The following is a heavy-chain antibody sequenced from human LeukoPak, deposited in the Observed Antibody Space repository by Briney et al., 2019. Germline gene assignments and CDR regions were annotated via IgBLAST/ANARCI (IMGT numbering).Heavy chain of an antibody. CDR2: IYYSGRT. CDR1: GGSISSDY. Sequence: TSETLSLTCTVSGGSISSDYWSWIRQPPGKGLEWIGYIYYSGRTYYNPSLKSRITISVDTSKNQFSLKLSSVTAADTAVYYCARDRGSYYGSGSYPYHWFDPWGQGTLVTVSS. J-gene: IGHJ5*02. CDR3: ARDRGSYYGSGSYPYHWFDP. V-gene: IGHV4-59*01. D-gene: IGHD3-10*01.